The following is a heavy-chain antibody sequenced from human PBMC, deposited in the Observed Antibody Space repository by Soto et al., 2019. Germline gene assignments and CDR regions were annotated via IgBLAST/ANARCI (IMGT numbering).Heavy chain of an antibody. CDR1: GYTFTSYA. CDR3: ARDGCSGGSCYSPKPFDY. J-gene: IGHJ4*02. V-gene: IGHV1-3*01. Sequence: GASVKVSCKASGYTFTSYAMHWVRQAPGQRLEWMGWINAGNGNTKYSQKLQGRVTITRDTSASTAYMELSSLRSEDTAVYYCARDGCSGGSCYSPKPFDYWGQGTLVTVSS. CDR2: INAGNGNT. D-gene: IGHD2-15*01.